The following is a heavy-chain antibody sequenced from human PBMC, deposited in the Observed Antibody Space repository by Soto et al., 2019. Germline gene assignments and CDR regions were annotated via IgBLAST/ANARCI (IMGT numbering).Heavy chain of an antibody. D-gene: IGHD1-1*01. CDR3: ARQTGTRGGSYFYY. Sequence: ASVKVSCKASGYTFTGYYVHWVRQAPGHGLEWLGWIHLNSGGTNYAQSFQGRVTMTKDMSVSTAYMELSRLRSDDTAVYYCARQTGTRGGSYFYYWGQGNLVTVSS. CDR2: IHLNSGGT. CDR1: GYTFTGYY. J-gene: IGHJ4*02. V-gene: IGHV1-2*02.